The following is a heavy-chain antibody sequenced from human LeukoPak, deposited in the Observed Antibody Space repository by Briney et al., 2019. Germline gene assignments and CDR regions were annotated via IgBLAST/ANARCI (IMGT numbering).Heavy chain of an antibody. V-gene: IGHV4-4*07. CDR3: ARDGGSSSFDS. D-gene: IGHD3-16*01. J-gene: IGHJ4*02. Sequence: SETLSLTCTVSGGPITSYYWNWIRQPAGKGLEWIGRIYTSGSTNYNPSLKSRVTISIDTPKNQFSLKLTSVTAADTAVFYCARDGGSSSFDSWGRGTLVTVSS. CDR2: IYTSGST. CDR1: GGPITSYY.